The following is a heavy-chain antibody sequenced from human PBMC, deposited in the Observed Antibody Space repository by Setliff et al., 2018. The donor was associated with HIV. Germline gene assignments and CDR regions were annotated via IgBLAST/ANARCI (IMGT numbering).Heavy chain of an antibody. D-gene: IGHD5-12*01. CDR1: GYSISSGYY. V-gene: IGHV4-38-2*01. J-gene: IGHJ4*02. CDR2: INHSGGT. CDR3: ASGHEWLRN. Sequence: SETLSLTCAVSGYSISSGYYWGWIRQPPGKGLEWIGEINHSGGTNYNPSLKSRVTISVDKSKNQFSLKLSSVTAADTAVYYCASGHEWLRNWGQGTLVTVS.